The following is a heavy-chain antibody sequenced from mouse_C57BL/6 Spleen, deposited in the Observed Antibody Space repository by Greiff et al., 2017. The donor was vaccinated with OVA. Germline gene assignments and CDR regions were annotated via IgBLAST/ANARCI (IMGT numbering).Heavy chain of an antibody. J-gene: IGHJ3*01. Sequence: QVQLQQPGAELVMPGASVKLSCKASGYTFTSYWMHWVKQRPGQGLEWIGEIDPSDSYTNYNQTFKGKSTLTVDKSSSTAYMQLSSLTSEDSAVYYCARNYYGSRGFAYWGQGTLVTVSA. V-gene: IGHV1-69*01. D-gene: IGHD1-1*01. CDR3: ARNYYGSRGFAY. CDR2: IDPSDSYT. CDR1: GYTFTSYW.